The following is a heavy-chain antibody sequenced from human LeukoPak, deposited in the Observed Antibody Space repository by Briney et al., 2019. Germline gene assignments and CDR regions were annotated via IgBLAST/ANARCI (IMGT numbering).Heavy chain of an antibody. Sequence: GGSLRLSCAVSGVTFSSYAMSWVRQAPGKGVEWGLAISGSGGRTYYADSAKGRFTISRENSKNTLYLQWNRLRAGDTPVYYFAKAPPPHTANVAYFNCWGQGTLVTVSS. V-gene: IGHV3-23*01. D-gene: IGHD5-18*01. CDR1: GVTFSSYA. CDR3: AKAPPPHTANVAYFNC. CDR2: ISGSGGRT. J-gene: IGHJ4*02.